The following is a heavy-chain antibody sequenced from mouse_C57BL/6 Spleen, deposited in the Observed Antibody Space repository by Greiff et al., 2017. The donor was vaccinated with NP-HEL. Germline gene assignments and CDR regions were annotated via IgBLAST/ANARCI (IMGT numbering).Heavy chain of an antibody. Sequence: EVQLQQSGPELVKPGASVKISCKASGYSFTDYNMNWVKQSNGKSLEWIGVINPNYGTTSYNQKFTGKATLTLAQSSRTAYMQLNSLTSEYSAVYYCARPLYGSSYDYAMDYWGQGTSVTVSS. J-gene: IGHJ4*01. V-gene: IGHV1-39*01. CDR3: ARPLYGSSYDYAMDY. CDR1: GYSFTDYN. D-gene: IGHD1-1*01. CDR2: INPNYGTT.